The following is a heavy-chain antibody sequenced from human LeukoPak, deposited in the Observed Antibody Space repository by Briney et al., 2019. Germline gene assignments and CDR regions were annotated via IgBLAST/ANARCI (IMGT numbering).Heavy chain of an antibody. J-gene: IGHJ3*02. CDR2: IYSGGGT. Sequence: PSGAPLLSRSAPGCAGQNNYMSLGPRAAGEGLEWVSIIYSGGGTYYADSVKGRFTISRHNSKNTLYLQMNSLRAEDTAVYYCAREVGGSAFDIWGQGTMVTVSS. D-gene: IGHD3-16*01. CDR1: GCAGQNNY. V-gene: IGHV3-53*04. CDR3: AREVGGSAFDI.